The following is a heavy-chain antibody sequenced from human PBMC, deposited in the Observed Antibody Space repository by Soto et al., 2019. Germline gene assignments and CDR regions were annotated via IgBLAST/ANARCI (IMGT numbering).Heavy chain of an antibody. CDR3: ARGYCSSTSCQYYLDF. Sequence: ASVTVSCKTSGYTFTGYAIHWVRQAPGQRLEWMGWINGANGDTKYSQKFQGRVTITRDTSASTVYMELTSLGSEDTAVYHCARGYCSSTSCQYYLDFWGQGTPVTVSS. V-gene: IGHV1-3*01. CDR1: GYTFTGYA. CDR2: INGANGDT. D-gene: IGHD2-2*01. J-gene: IGHJ4*02.